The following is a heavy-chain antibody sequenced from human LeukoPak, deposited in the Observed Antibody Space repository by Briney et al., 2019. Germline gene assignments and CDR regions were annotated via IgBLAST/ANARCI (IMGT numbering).Heavy chain of an antibody. D-gene: IGHD3-22*01. J-gene: IGHJ6*03. V-gene: IGHV3-48*03. CDR2: ISSCGSNI. Sequence: PGGSLRLSCSASGFTFCSYEVHWVRQATGKGVEWVSYISSCGSNIYYAASVKGRFTSSRDPAKNSLYLQMNSLRAEDTAVYYCARAPNYYDSKAAGYYMDVWGKGTTVTVSS. CDR1: GFTFCSYE. CDR3: ARAPNYYDSKAAGYYMDV.